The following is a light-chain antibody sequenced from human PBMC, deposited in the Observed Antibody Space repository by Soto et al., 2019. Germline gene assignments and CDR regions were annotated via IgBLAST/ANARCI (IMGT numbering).Light chain of an antibody. CDR2: GVT. CDR3: SSFTYTRPLAL. CDR1: SSDIGGYDF. J-gene: IGLJ1*01. Sequence: QSALTQSASVSGSPGQSITISCTGTSSDIGGYDFVSWYQQYPGKAPQLLIYGVTYRPSGVSHRFSGSKSGNTASLTISGLQTEDEADYYCSSFTYTRPLALFGPGTKVTVL. V-gene: IGLV2-14*03.